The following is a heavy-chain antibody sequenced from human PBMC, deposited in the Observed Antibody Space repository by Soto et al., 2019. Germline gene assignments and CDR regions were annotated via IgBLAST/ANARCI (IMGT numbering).Heavy chain of an antibody. CDR1: GYSVSSGDFY. J-gene: IGHJ4*02. D-gene: IGHD6-19*01. CDR3: ATGQVAGSQADAAYLEY. CDR2: IDPTGGD. V-gene: IGHV4-31*03. Sequence: PSETLSLTCSVSGYSVSSGDFYWSWIRQHPGKGLEWLGFIDPTGGDHYNPSLKSRLNILIDTSNNQFSLRLNSVTAADTAVYYCATGQVAGSQADAAYLEYWGLGLLVT.